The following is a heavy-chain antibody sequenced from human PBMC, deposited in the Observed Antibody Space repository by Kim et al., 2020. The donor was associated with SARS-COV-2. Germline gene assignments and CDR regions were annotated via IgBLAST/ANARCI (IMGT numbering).Heavy chain of an antibody. V-gene: IGHV1-3*01. Sequence: PKFQGRVTITRDTSGSTAYMELSSLRSEDTAVYYCARDGTTRNGGYYFDYWGQGALVTVSS. CDR3: ARDGTTRNGGYYFDY. J-gene: IGHJ4*02. D-gene: IGHD1-1*01.